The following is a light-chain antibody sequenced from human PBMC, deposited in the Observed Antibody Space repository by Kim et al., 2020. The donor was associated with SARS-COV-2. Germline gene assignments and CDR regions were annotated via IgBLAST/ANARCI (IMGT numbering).Light chain of an antibody. CDR1: QSVSSSY. CDR2: GAS. V-gene: IGKV3-20*01. Sequence: LSSGERATLSCRASQSVSSSYLAWYQHKPGQAPRLLIYGASRATGIPDRFSGSGSGTDFTLTISRLEPEDFAVYYCQQYGSSPFTFGPGTKVDIK. CDR3: QQYGSSPFT. J-gene: IGKJ3*01.